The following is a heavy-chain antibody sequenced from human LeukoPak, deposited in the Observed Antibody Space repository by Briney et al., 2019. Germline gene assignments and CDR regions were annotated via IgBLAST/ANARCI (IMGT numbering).Heavy chain of an antibody. V-gene: IGHV1-3*01. Sequence: ASVKVSCKASGYTFTSYAMHWVRQAPGQRLEWMGWINAGNGNTKYSQKFQGRVTITRDTSTSTAYMELRSLRSDDTAVYYCARASRVGRPRYEGYWGKENLVIVSS. J-gene: IGHJ4*02. CDR3: ARASRVGRPRYEGY. D-gene: IGHD1-26*01. CDR1: GYTFTSYA. CDR2: INAGNGNT.